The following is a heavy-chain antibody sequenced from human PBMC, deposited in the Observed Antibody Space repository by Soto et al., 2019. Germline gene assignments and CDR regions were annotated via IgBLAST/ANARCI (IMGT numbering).Heavy chain of an antibody. CDR1: GFTFSNAW. D-gene: IGHD6-13*01. Sequence: EVQLVESGGGLVKPGGSLRLSCAASGFTFSNAWMSWVRQAPGKGLEWVGRIKSKTDGGTTDYAAPVKGRFTISSDDCKNTLYLHMNSLNTEHTAVYYSTTGSSSWFFFDYWGPEPWSPSP. V-gene: IGHV3-15*01. CDR2: IKSKTDGGTT. CDR3: TTGSSSWFFFDY. J-gene: IGHJ4*01.